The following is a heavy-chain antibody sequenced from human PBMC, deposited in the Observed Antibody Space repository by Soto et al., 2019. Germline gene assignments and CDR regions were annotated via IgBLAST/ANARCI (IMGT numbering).Heavy chain of an antibody. CDR2: IYYSGST. J-gene: IGHJ4*02. V-gene: IGHV4-59*01. Sequence: QVQLQESGPGLVKPSETLSLTCTVSGGSISSYYWSWIRQPPGKGLEWIGYIYYSGSTNYNPSLMSRVTTSGDTSKTQFSLKLSAVTAADTAVYYCARRYAGNFDYWGQGTLVTVSS. D-gene: IGHD2-8*01. CDR3: ARRYAGNFDY. CDR1: GGSISSYY.